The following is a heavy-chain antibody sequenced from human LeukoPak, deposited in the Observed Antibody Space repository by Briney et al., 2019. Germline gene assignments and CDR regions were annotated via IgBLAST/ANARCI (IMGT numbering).Heavy chain of an antibody. CDR1: GFTFSSYS. Sequence: GGSLRLSCAASGFTFSSYSMNWVRQAPGKGLEWVSSISSSSSYIYYADSVKGRFTISRDNAKNSLYLQMNSLRAEDTAVYYCARGVGATTLPWFDPWGQGTLVTVSS. V-gene: IGHV3-21*01. J-gene: IGHJ5*02. CDR3: ARGVGATTLPWFDP. CDR2: ISSSSSYI. D-gene: IGHD1-26*01.